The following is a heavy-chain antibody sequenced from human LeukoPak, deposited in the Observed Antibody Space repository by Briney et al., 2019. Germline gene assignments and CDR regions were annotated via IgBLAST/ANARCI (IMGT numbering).Heavy chain of an antibody. V-gene: IGHV3-48*03. CDR3: ARNFDS. CDR1: GFMFSSFE. J-gene: IGHJ4*02. Sequence: GGSLRLSCAASGFMFSSFEMNWVRQAPGKGLEWVSKISSGGTTIYYADSVKGRFTISRDSAKNSLYLQMNSLRAEDTAVYYCARNFDSWGQGTLVTVSS. CDR2: ISSGGTTI.